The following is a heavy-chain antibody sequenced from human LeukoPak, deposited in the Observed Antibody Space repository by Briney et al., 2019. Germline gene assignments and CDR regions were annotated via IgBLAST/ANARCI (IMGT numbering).Heavy chain of an antibody. Sequence: ASVKVSCKASGYTFTGYYMHWVRQAPGQGLEWMGWINPNSGGTNHAQKFQGRVTMTRDTSISTAYMELSRLRSVDTAVYYCARLSSWELGGYYFDYWGQGTLVTVSS. CDR1: GYTFTGYY. V-gene: IGHV1-2*02. CDR3: ARLSSWELGGYYFDY. D-gene: IGHD1-26*01. CDR2: INPNSGGT. J-gene: IGHJ4*02.